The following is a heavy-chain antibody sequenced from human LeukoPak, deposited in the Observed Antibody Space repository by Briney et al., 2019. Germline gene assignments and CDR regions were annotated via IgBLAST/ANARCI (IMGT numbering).Heavy chain of an antibody. V-gene: IGHV1-2*02. J-gene: IGHJ3*02. CDR1: GYTFTGYY. CDR2: INPNSGGT. D-gene: IGHD3-3*01. CDR3: ARADYDFWSPLGAFDI. Sequence: ASVKVSCKASGYTFTGYYMHWVRQAPGQGLEWMGWINPNSGGTNYAQKFQGRVTMTRDTSISTAYMELSRLRSDDTAVYYCARADYDFWSPLGAFDIWSQGTMVTVSS.